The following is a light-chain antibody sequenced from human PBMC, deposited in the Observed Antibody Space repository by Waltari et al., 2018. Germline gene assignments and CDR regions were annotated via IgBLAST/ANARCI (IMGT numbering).Light chain of an antibody. CDR2: RNN. J-gene: IGLJ1*01. V-gene: IGLV1-47*01. CDR1: SSNIGSNY. CDR3: AAWDDSLSGYYV. Sequence: QSVLTQPPSASGTHGQRVTIPCSGSSSNIGSNYVYWYQQLPGTAPKLLIYRNNQRPSGVPDRFSGSKSGTSASLAISGLRSEDEADYYCAAWDDSLSGYYVFGTGTKVTVL.